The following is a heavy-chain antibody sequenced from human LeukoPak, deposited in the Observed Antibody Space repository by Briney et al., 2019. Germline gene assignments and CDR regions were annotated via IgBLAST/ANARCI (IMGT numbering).Heavy chain of an antibody. CDR3: ARFVAAAANGGFDY. CDR1: GYSFTSYW. D-gene: IGHD6-13*01. V-gene: IGHV5-51*01. Sequence: GESLQISCKGSGYSFTSYWIGWVRPLPGKGLEWMGIIYPGDSDTRYSPSFQGQVTISADKSISTAYLQWSSLKASDTAMYYCARFVAAAANGGFDYWGQGTLVTVSS. CDR2: IYPGDSDT. J-gene: IGHJ4*02.